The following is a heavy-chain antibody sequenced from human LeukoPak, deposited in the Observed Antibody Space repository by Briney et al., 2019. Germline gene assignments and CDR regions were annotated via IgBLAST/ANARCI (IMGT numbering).Heavy chain of an antibody. CDR1: GGSFSGYY. D-gene: IGHD2-2*01. V-gene: IGHV4-34*01. Sequence: SETLSLTCAVYGGSFSGYYWSWIRQPPGKGLEWIGEINHSGSTNYNPSLKSRVTISVDTSKNQFSPKLSSVTAADTAVYYCARTSRSTPFDYWGQGTLVTVSS. CDR3: ARTSRSTPFDY. J-gene: IGHJ4*02. CDR2: INHSGST.